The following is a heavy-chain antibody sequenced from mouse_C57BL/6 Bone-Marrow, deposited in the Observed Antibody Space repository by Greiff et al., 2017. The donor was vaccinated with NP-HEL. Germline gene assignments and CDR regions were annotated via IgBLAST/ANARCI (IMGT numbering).Heavy chain of an antibody. CDR1: GFTFSDYY. J-gene: IGHJ4*01. D-gene: IGHD2-5*01. V-gene: IGHV5-16*01. CDR3: ARGWSKTAMDY. CDR2: INYDGSST. Sequence: EVQLKESEGGLVQPGSSMKLSCTASGFTFSDYYMAWVRQVPEKGLEWVANINYDGSSTYYLDSLKSRFIISRDNAKNILYLQMNSLKSEDTATYYCARGWSKTAMDYWGQGTSVTVSS.